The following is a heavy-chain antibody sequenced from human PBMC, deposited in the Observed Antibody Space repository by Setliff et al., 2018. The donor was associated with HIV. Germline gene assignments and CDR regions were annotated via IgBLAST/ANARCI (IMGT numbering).Heavy chain of an antibody. Sequence: PSETLSLTCAVYGGSFSGYYWSWIRQPPGKGLEWIGEINHSGSTNYNPSLKSRVTISVDTSKNQFSLKLSSVTAADTAVYYCARVRSGSYSGGSNWFDPWGQGTLVT. V-gene: IGHV4-34*01. CDR2: INHSGST. CDR3: ARVRSGSYSGGSNWFDP. CDR1: GGSFSGYY. J-gene: IGHJ5*02. D-gene: IGHD3-10*01.